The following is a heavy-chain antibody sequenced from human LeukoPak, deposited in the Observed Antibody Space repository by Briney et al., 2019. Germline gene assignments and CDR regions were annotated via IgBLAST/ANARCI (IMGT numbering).Heavy chain of an antibody. D-gene: IGHD1-7*01. CDR1: GGSISSYY. J-gene: IGHJ6*03. V-gene: IGHV4-59*01. CDR3: AREITGTDYYYMDV. CDR2: IYYSGST. Sequence: PSETLSLTCTVSGGSISSYYWSWIRQPPGKGLEWIGYIYYSGSTNYNPSLKSRVTISVDTSKNQFSLKLSSVTAADTAVYYCAREITGTDYYYMDVWGKGTTVTVSS.